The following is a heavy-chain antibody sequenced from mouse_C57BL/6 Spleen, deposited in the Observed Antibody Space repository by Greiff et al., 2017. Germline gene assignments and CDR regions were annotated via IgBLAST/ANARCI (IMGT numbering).Heavy chain of an antibody. J-gene: IGHJ4*01. CDR2: ISSGGSYT. CDR3: ARHGEELLGAMDY. CDR1: GFTFSSYG. Sequence: DVMLVESGGDLVKPGGSLKLSCAASGFTFSSYGMSWVRQTPDKRLEWVATISSGGSYTYYPDSVKGRFTISRDNAKNTLYLQMSSLKSEDTAMYYCARHGEELLGAMDYWGQGTSVTVSS. D-gene: IGHD2-12*01. V-gene: IGHV5-6*02.